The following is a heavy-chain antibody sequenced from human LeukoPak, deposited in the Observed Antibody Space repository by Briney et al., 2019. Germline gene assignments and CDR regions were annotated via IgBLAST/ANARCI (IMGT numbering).Heavy chain of an antibody. D-gene: IGHD4-17*01. J-gene: IGHJ4*02. CDR3: ARDYGAERGVTTTDY. CDR1: GGSISSSS. CDR2: ISSSSSYI. V-gene: IGHV3-21*01. Sequence: VKPSETLSLTCTVSGGSISSSSYYWGWIRQAPGKGLEWVSSISSSSSYIYYADSVKGRFTISRDNAKNSLYLQMNSLRAEDTAVYYCARDYGAERGVTTTDYWGQGTLVTVSS.